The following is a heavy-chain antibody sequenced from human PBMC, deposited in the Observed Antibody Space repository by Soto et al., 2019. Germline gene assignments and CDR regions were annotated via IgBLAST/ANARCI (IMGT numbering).Heavy chain of an antibody. D-gene: IGHD3-16*01. J-gene: IGHJ4*02. Sequence: GGSLRLSCAASGFAISGIYMSWVRQAPGKGLELVSIIYSGGATYYADSVRGRFTISRDDSKSTLYLQMNSLRAEDAAVYYCAGGNKKSQLDYWGQGTLVTVSS. CDR1: GFAISGIY. CDR2: IYSGGAT. CDR3: AGGNKKSQLDY. V-gene: IGHV3-53*01.